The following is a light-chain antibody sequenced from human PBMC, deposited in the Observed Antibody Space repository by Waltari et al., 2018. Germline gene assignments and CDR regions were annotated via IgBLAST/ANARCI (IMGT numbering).Light chain of an antibody. CDR3: MQALQTPLT. V-gene: IGKV2-28*01. Sequence: DIVLTQSPLSLPVTPGEPASLSCRSSQSLLHSNGYNYMDWYLQKPGQSPQVLIYLGSNRASGVPDRFSGSGSGTDFTLKISRVEAEDVGVYYCMQALQTPLTFGGGTKVETK. CDR2: LGS. J-gene: IGKJ4*01. CDR1: QSLLHSNGYNY.